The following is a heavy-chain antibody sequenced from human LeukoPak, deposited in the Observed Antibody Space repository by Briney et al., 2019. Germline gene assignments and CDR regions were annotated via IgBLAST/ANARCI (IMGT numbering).Heavy chain of an antibody. Sequence: SETPSLTCTVSGGSTNTDDYFWTWIRQPPGKGLEWIGYIYYSGSTYYNPSLKSRLTISVDTSKNHFSLKLRSVTAADTAVYYCARAPSTNYYYYYMDVWGKGTTVTVSS. CDR1: GGSTNTDDYF. D-gene: IGHD2-2*01. V-gene: IGHV4-30-4*08. CDR2: IYYSGST. J-gene: IGHJ6*03. CDR3: ARAPSTNYYYYYMDV.